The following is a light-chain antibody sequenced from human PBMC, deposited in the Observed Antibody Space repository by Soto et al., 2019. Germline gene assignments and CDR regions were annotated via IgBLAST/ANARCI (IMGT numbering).Light chain of an antibody. J-gene: IGKJ5*01. V-gene: IGKV3-20*01. CDR3: QQFGNSPTT. CDR1: QSVSNDY. CDR2: DAS. Sequence: EIVLAQSPATLSLSPGERATLSCRASQSVSNDYLAWYQHIPGQAPRLLISDASRRATGVPDRFSGSGSGTDFTLTISRVEPEDFAVYYCQQFGNSPTTFGQGTRLEIK.